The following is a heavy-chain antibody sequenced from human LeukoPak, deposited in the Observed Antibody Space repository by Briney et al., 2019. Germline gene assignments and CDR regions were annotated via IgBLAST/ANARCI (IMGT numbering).Heavy chain of an antibody. J-gene: IGHJ6*03. CDR2: ISGGGGST. CDR3: AKSQSAEYYYYYYMDV. CDR1: GFTFSSYA. V-gene: IGHV3-23*01. Sequence: GGSLRLSCAASGFTFSSYAMSWVRQAPGKGLEWVSAISGGGGSTYYADSVKGRFTISRDNSKNTLSLQMNSLRAEDTAVYYCAKSQSAEYYYYYYMDVWGKGTTVTVSS.